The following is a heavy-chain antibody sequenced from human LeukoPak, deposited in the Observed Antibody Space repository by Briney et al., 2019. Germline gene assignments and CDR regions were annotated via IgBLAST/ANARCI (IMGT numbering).Heavy chain of an antibody. D-gene: IGHD3-10*01. Sequence: PWGSLRLSCAASGFTFNTYGMHWVRQAPGKGLEWVSGISPSGDIRYCADSVKGRFTISRDNSKNTLYLEVISLTAEDTAVYYCAKDDAWLRFGEWSQGTLVTVSS. V-gene: IGHV3-23*01. J-gene: IGHJ4*02. CDR2: ISPSGDIR. CDR3: AKDDAWLRFGE. CDR1: GFTFNTYG.